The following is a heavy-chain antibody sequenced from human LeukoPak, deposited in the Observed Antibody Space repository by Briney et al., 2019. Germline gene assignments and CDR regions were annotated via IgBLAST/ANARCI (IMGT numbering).Heavy chain of an antibody. D-gene: IGHD3-16*01. CDR3: ARVGVLVTAFDI. CDR2: ISSSSSYI. J-gene: IGHJ3*02. V-gene: IGHV3-21*01. CDR1: GFTFSSYS. Sequence: GGSLRLSCAASGFTFSSYSMNGVRQAPGKGLEWVSSISSSSSYIYYADSVKGRFTISRDSAKNSLYLQMNSLRAEDTAVYYCARVGVLVTAFDIWGQGTMVTVSS.